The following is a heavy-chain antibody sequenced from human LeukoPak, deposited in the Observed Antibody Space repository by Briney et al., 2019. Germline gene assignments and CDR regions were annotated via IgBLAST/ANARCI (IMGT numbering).Heavy chain of an antibody. V-gene: IGHV3-30*02. CDR3: AKDKLRSYYYDSSGYLY. D-gene: IGHD3-22*01. Sequence: GGSLRLSCAASGFSFSSSGMHWVRQAPGKGPEWVAFTRFDDSYKAYGDTVKGRFTISRDNSKNTLYLQMNSLRAEDTAVYYCAKDKLRSYYYDSSGYLYWGQGTLVTVSS. J-gene: IGHJ4*02. CDR1: GFSFSSSG. CDR2: TRFDDSYK.